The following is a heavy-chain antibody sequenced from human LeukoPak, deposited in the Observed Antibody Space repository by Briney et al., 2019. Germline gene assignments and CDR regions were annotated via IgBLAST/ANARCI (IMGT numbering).Heavy chain of an antibody. CDR3: TTDPIVVVPAAINSSPADY. CDR1: GLTFSNAW. D-gene: IGHD2-2*01. CDR2: IKSETDGGTT. V-gene: IGHV3-15*01. J-gene: IGHJ4*02. Sequence: GGSLRLSCAASGLTFSNAWMSWVRQAPGKGLEWVGRIKSETDGGTTDYAAPVKGRFTISRDDSKNTLYLQMNSLKTEDTAVYYCTTDPIVVVPAAINSSPADYWGQGTLVTVSS.